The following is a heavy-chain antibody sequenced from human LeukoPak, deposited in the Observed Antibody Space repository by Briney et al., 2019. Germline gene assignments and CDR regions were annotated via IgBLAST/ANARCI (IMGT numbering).Heavy chain of an antibody. Sequence: GASVKVSCKASGYTFTSYAMNWVRQAPGQGLEWMGWINPNSGGTNYAQKLQGRVTMTTDTSTSTAYMELRSLRSDDTAVYYCASIGRKQWLVADYWGQGTLVTVSS. J-gene: IGHJ4*02. D-gene: IGHD6-19*01. V-gene: IGHV1-18*01. CDR3: ASIGRKQWLVADY. CDR2: INPNSGGT. CDR1: GYTFTSYA.